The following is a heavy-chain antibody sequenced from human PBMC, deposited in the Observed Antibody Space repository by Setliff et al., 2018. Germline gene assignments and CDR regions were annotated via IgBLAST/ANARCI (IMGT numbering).Heavy chain of an antibody. V-gene: IGHV4-61*09. CDR3: ARGGTFRYFDF. J-gene: IGHJ4*02. Sequence: SETLSLTCTVSGDSISSRTYYWSWIRQPAGKGLEWIGHIYTSWSTIYNPSLKSRLTISLDTSKNQFSLNLSSVTAADTAVYYCARGGTFRYFDFWGQGILVTVSS. CDR1: GDSISSRTYY. D-gene: IGHD5-12*01. CDR2: IYTSWST.